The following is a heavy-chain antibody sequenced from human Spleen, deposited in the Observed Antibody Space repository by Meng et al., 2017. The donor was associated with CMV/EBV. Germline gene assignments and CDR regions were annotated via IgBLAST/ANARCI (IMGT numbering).Heavy chain of an antibody. CDR3: ARRPTGHGMDA. D-gene: IGHD1-14*01. CDR2: SRNKANSYTT. V-gene: IGHV3-72*01. CDR1: GITFGEHY. J-gene: IGHJ6*02. Sequence: GESLKISCAASGITFGEHYMDWVRQAPGKGLEWVGRSRNKANSYTTEYAASVKGRFTISRDNAKNTLYLQMNSLRAEDTAVYYCARRPTGHGMDAWGQGTTVTVSS.